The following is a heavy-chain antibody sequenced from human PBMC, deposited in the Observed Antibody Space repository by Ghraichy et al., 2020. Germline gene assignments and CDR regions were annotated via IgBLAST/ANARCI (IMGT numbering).Heavy chain of an antibody. D-gene: IGHD2-15*01. V-gene: IGHV1-69*13. CDR1: GGTFSSYA. CDR3: ARDIVVVVAATRDYYYYGMDV. J-gene: IGHJ6*02. Sequence: SVKVSCKASGGTFSSYAISWVRQAPGQGLEWMGGIIPIIGTANYAQKFQGRVTITADESTSTAYMELSSLRSEDTAVYYCARDIVVVVAATRDYYYYGMDVWGQGTTVTVSS. CDR2: IIPIIGTA.